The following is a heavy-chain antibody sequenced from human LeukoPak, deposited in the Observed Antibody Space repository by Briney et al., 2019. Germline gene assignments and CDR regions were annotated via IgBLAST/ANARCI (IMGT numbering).Heavy chain of an antibody. J-gene: IGHJ4*02. V-gene: IGHV3-23*01. CDR3: AKDRVNYSAFSEGFEY. Sequence: PGGSLRLSCEASGFTFSTYVMSWVRQAPGKGLEWVSSISGGDFITEYADSVKGRFTISRDNSKNTLFLQLSSLRAEDTAVYYCAKDRVNYSAFSEGFEYWGQGTLVTVSS. D-gene: IGHD4-11*01. CDR1: GFTFSTYV. CDR2: ISGGDFIT.